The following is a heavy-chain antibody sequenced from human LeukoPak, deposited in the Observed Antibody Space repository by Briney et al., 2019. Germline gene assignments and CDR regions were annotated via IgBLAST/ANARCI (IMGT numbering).Heavy chain of an antibody. D-gene: IGHD3-9*01. Sequence: ASVKVSCKASGYTFTGYYMHWVRQAPGQGLEWMGWINPNSGGTNYAQKFQGRVTMTRDTSISTAYMELSRLRSDDTAVYYCARDMAYDVLTGYPLIYFDYWGQGTLVTVSS. CDR1: GYTFTGYY. CDR3: ARDMAYDVLTGYPLIYFDY. V-gene: IGHV1-2*02. CDR2: INPNSGGT. J-gene: IGHJ4*02.